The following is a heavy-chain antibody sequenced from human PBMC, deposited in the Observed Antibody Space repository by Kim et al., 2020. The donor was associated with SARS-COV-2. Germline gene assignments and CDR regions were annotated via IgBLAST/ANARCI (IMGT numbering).Heavy chain of an antibody. CDR2: T. J-gene: IGHJ4*02. Sequence: TSYEESVKDRFTISRDNAKNTLYLQMNSLRAEDTAVYYCARDDDYFGIDYWGQGTLVTVSS. V-gene: IGHV3-74*01. D-gene: IGHD4-17*01. CDR3: ARDDDYFGIDY.